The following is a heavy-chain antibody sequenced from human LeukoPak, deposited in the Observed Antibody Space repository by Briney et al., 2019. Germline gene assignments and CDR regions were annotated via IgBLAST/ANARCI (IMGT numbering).Heavy chain of an antibody. D-gene: IGHD3-10*01. J-gene: IGHJ4*02. CDR1: GGSFSGYY. V-gene: IGHV4-34*01. Sequence: SETLSLTCAVYGGSFSGYYWSWIRQPPGKGLEWIGEINHSGSTNYNPSLKSRVTISVDTSKNQFSLELSSVTAADTAVYYCARDRNHGSGSYYGFSDYWGQGTLVTVSS. CDR2: INHSGST. CDR3: ARDRNHGSGSYYGFSDY.